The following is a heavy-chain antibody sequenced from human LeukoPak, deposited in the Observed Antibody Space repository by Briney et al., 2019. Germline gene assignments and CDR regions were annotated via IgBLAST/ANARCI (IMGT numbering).Heavy chain of an antibody. J-gene: IGHJ5*02. Sequence: PGGSLRLSCAASGFTFSSYWMSWVRQAPGKGLEWVANIKQDGSEKYYVDSVKGRFTISRDNAKNSLYLQMNSLRAEDTAVYYCARDDCSSISCYHNSFDRWGQGTLVTVSS. CDR2: IKQDGSEK. CDR1: GFTFSSYW. D-gene: IGHD2-2*01. CDR3: ARDDCSSISCYHNSFDR. V-gene: IGHV3-7*01.